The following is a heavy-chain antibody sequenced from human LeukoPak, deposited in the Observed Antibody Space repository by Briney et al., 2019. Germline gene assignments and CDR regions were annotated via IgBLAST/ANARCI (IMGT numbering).Heavy chain of an antibody. CDR3: ARGTYYYDSSGSSKGDSFDY. Sequence: PGGSLRLSCAASGFTFSSYAMSWVRQAPWKGLQWVSGISGSGGSTYYADSVKGRFTISRDNSKNTLYLQMNSLRAEDTAVYYCARGTYYYDSSGSSKGDSFDYWGQGTLVTVSS. J-gene: IGHJ4*02. V-gene: IGHV3-23*01. CDR1: GFTFSSYA. CDR2: ISGSGGST. D-gene: IGHD3-22*01.